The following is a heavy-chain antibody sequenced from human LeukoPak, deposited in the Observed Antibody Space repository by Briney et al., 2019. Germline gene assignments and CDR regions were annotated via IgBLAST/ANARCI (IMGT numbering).Heavy chain of an antibody. V-gene: IGHV3-20*01. J-gene: IGHJ4*02. Sequence: GGSLRLSCAASGFTFDDYGMSWVRQAPGKGLEWVPGINWNGGSTGYADSVKGRFTISRDNAKNSLYLQMNSLRAEDTALYHCARAGSILWFGEFDYWGQGTLVTVSS. CDR2: INWNGGST. CDR3: ARAGSILWFGEFDY. D-gene: IGHD3-10*01. CDR1: GFTFDDYG.